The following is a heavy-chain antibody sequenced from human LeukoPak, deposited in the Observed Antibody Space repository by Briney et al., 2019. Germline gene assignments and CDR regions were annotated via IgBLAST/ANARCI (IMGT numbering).Heavy chain of an antibody. CDR2: IDYRGST. D-gene: IGHD5-18*01. CDR3: ARSRSGYSYDHAAFEI. J-gene: IGHJ3*02. CDR1: GDSISTYY. Sequence: SETLSLTCTVSGDSISTYYWSWIRQPPGKGLEWIAYIDYRGSTTYNPSLRSRVTISVDTSRNQFSLKLSSVTAADTAVYYCARSRSGYSYDHAAFEIWGQGTMVTVSS. V-gene: IGHV4-59*01.